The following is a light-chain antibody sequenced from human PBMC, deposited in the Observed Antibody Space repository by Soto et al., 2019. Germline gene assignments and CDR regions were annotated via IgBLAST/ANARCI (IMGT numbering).Light chain of an antibody. Sequence: QSALTQPASVSGCPRQSITISCTGTSIDVGGYNYVSWYQQHPGKAPKLMIYDVSNRPSGLSNRFSGSKSGNTASLTISGLQAEDEADYYCSSYTSSSTPYVFGTGTKLTVL. V-gene: IGLV2-14*03. CDR1: SIDVGGYNY. CDR3: SSYTSSSTPYV. J-gene: IGLJ1*01. CDR2: DVS.